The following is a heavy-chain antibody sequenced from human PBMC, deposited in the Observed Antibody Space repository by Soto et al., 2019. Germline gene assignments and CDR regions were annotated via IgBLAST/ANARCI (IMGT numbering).Heavy chain of an antibody. CDR1: GASISSTSSGDW. J-gene: IGHJ4*02. CDR3: AKMVGATLVDY. V-gene: IGHV4-4*02. D-gene: IGHD1-26*01. CDR2: IHHSGST. Sequence: QVQLQESGPGLVKPSGTLSLTCTVSGASISSTSSGDWWSWVRQPPGKGLEWIGEIHHSGSTNYNPSLQGRATMSVDKSKNQFSRRLSSVAAADTAVYYCAKMVGATLVDYWGQGTLVTVSS.